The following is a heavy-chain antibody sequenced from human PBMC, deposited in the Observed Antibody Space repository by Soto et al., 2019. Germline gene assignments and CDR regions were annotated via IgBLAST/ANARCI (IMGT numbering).Heavy chain of an antibody. D-gene: IGHD3-22*01. CDR3: ARAAYDSSGLPGDS. Sequence: PSETLSLTCTVSGGSVSSGSYYWSWIRQPPGKGLEWIGYIYYSGSTNYNPSLKSRVTISVDTSKNQFSLKLSSVTAADTAVYYCARAAYDSSGLPGDSWGQGTLVTVSS. CDR2: IYYSGST. J-gene: IGHJ4*02. V-gene: IGHV4-61*01. CDR1: GGSVSSGSYY.